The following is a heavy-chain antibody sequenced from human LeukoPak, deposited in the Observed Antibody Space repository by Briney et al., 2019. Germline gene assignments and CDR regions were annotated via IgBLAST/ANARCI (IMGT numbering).Heavy chain of an antibody. V-gene: IGHV3-23*01. CDR2: MSGWDGTM. CDR3: AKWGADWDYYYCRHGMGV. J-gene: IGHJ6*02. Sequence: SLTLSRASTLFTYGYYACSWVGPAPAKGLEWVSRMSGWDGTMDLADSVKGRCTISRDNTNNTLFVQMNSVRAEDTAVYYCAKWGADWDYYYCRHGMGVWGQGTTVTVSS. CDR1: LFTYGYYA. D-gene: IGHD3-16*01.